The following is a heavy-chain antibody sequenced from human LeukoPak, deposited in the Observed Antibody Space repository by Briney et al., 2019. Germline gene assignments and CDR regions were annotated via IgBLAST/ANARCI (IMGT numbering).Heavy chain of an antibody. CDR3: AREDVRSAAGDACDI. CDR2: IWYDGSSK. CDR1: GFTFSNYA. Sequence: GGSLRLSCAASGFTFSNYAMHWVRQAPGKGLEWVALIWYDGSSKYYADSVKGRFTIYRDNSKNTLYLQMNSLRAEDTAVYYCAREDVRSAAGDACDIWGQGTMVTVSS. D-gene: IGHD2-2*01. V-gene: IGHV3-33*01. J-gene: IGHJ3*02.